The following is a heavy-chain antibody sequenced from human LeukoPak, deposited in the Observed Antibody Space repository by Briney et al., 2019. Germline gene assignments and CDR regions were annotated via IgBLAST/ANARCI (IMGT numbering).Heavy chain of an antibody. Sequence: PSETLSLTCDVSGGSISSTNWWNWVRQPPGQGLEWIGEISLTGETNYNPSLNGRVTMSLDKSRNQLSLKLTSVTAADTAIYYCSRESGAFCPFGYWGQGTLVIVPP. J-gene: IGHJ4*02. V-gene: IGHV4-4*02. D-gene: IGHD1-26*01. CDR1: GGSISSTNW. CDR3: SRESGAFCPFGY. CDR2: ISLTGET.